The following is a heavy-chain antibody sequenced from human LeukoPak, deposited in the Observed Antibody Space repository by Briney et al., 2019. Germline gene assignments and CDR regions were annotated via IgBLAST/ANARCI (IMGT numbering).Heavy chain of an antibody. V-gene: IGHV1-8*01. CDR3: ARGLLHRSGYSGFDI. CDR2: MNPNSGNT. D-gene: IGHD3-22*01. Sequence: ASVKVSCKASGYTFSSYDINWVRQATGQGLEWMGWMNPNSGNTGYAQKFQGRVTMTRNTSISTAYMELSSLRSEDTAVYYCARGLLHRSGYSGFDIWGQGTMVTVSS. J-gene: IGHJ3*02. CDR1: GYTFSSYD.